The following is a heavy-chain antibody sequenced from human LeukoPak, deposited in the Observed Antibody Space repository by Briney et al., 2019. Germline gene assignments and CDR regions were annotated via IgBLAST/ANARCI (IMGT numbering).Heavy chain of an antibody. CDR1: GGSVSSESYY. CDR3: ARVFYSSGWSSFDY. D-gene: IGHD6-19*01. Sequence: SETLSLTCTVSGGSVSSESYYWSWIRQPPGKGLEYIGYIYYSGTTNYNPSLKGRVTISVDTSKNQFSLKVRSVTAADTAVYCCARVFYSSGWSSFDYWGQGTLVTVSS. J-gene: IGHJ4*02. V-gene: IGHV4-61*01. CDR2: IYYSGTT.